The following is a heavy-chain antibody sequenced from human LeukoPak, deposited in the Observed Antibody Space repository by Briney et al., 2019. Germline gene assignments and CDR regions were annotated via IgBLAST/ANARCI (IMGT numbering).Heavy chain of an antibody. V-gene: IGHV4-39*01. D-gene: IGHD3-22*01. CDR1: GGSISSSSYY. CDR2: IYYSGST. J-gene: IGHJ4*02. CDR3: ASLPTIYYDSSGLDY. Sequence: SETLSLTCTVSGGSISSSSYYWGWIRQPPGKGLEWIGSIYYSGSTYYNPSPKSRVTISVDTSKNQFSLKLSSVTAADTAVYYCASLPTIYYDSSGLDYWGQGTLVTVSS.